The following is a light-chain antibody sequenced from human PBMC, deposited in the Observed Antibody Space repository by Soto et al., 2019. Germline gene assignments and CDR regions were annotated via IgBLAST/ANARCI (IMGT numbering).Light chain of an antibody. Sequence: DIVMTQSPLSLPVTPGEPASISCRSSQSLLHSNGYNYFDWYLQKPGQSPQLLIYWGSNRASGVPDRFRGSGSGTHFTLKISRVEAEDVGVYYCMQALQTPPYTFGQGTKLEIK. CDR1: QSLLHSNGYNY. CDR2: WGS. J-gene: IGKJ2*01. CDR3: MQALQTPPYT. V-gene: IGKV2-28*01.